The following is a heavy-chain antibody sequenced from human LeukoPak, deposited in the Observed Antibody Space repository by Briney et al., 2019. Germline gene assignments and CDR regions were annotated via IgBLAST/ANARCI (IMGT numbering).Heavy chain of an antibody. J-gene: IGHJ5*02. CDR2: INPNSGGT. Sequence: GASVKVSCKASGYTFTGYYMHWVRQAPGQGLEWMGRINPNSGGTNYAQKFQGRVTMTRNTSISTAYMELSSLRSEDTAVYYCARVRPRDYSSNWFDPWGQGTLVTVSS. CDR3: ARVRPRDYSSNWFDP. V-gene: IGHV1-2*06. D-gene: IGHD4-11*01. CDR1: GYTFTGYY.